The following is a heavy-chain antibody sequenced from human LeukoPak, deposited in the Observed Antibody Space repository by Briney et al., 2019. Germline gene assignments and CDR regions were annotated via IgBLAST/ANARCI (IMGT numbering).Heavy chain of an antibody. V-gene: IGHV5-51*01. CDR3: ARLYTDDAFDI. Sequence: GESLKISCKGSGYSFTNHWIGWVRQMPGKGLEWMGIIYPGDSDTRYSPSFQGQVTISADKSISTAYLQWSSLRASDTAMYYCARLYTDDAFDIWGQGTMVTVSS. CDR1: GYSFTNHW. J-gene: IGHJ3*02. CDR2: IYPGDSDT.